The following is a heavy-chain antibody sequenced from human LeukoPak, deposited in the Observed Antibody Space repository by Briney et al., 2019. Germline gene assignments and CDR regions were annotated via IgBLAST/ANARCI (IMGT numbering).Heavy chain of an antibody. Sequence: ASVKVSCKASGYTFTSYAMHWVRQAPGQRLEWMGWINAGNGNTKYSQKFQGRVTITRDTSASTAYMELSSLRSGDTAVYYCARGIAVAGTAVNYFGYWGQGTLVTVSS. J-gene: IGHJ4*02. CDR2: INAGNGNT. D-gene: IGHD6-19*01. CDR1: GYTFTSYA. CDR3: ARGIAVAGTAVNYFGY. V-gene: IGHV1-3*01.